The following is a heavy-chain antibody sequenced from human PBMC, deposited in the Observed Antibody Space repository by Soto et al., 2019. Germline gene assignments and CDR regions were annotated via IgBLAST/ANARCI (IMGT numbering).Heavy chain of an antibody. CDR2: IWYDGSNK. CDR3: ARGGKNWGFERTRYLDY. CDR1: GFTFSSYG. J-gene: IGHJ4*02. V-gene: IGHV3-33*01. Sequence: GGSLRLSCAASGFTFSSYGMHWVRQAPGKGLEWVAVIWYDGSNKYYADSVKGRFTISRDNSKNTLYLQMNSLRAEDTAVYYCARGGKNWGFERTRYLDYWGQGTLVTVSS. D-gene: IGHD7-27*01.